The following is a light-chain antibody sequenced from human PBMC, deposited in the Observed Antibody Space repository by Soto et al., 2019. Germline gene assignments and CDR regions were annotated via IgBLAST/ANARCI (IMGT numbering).Light chain of an antibody. CDR3: SSYTTTTRL. V-gene: IGLV2-14*01. Sequence: QSARTQPASESGSPGQSITISCTGTSSDIGSNNYVSWFQQRPGKAPTLIIYEVSNRPSGVSTHFSGSKSGNTASLTISGLLPEDQAEYYCSSYTTTTRLFGGGTKLTVL. CDR2: EVS. J-gene: IGLJ3*02. CDR1: SSDIGSNNY.